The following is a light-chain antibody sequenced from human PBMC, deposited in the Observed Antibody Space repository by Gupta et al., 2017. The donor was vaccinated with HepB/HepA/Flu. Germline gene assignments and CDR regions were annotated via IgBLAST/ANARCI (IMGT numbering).Light chain of an antibody. V-gene: IGLV3-21*04. J-gene: IGLJ2*01. CDR1: NIGSKS. CDR2: YDS. Sequence: SYVLTQPPSVSVAPGKTARITCGGNNIGSKSVHWYQQKPGQAPVLVIYYDSDRPSGIPARFSGSNSGNTATLTISRVEAGDEADYYCQVWDSSSDHSVVFGGGTKLTVL. CDR3: QVWDSSSDHSVV.